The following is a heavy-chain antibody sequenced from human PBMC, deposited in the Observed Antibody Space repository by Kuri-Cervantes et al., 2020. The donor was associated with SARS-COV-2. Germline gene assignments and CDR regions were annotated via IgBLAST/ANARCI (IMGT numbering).Heavy chain of an antibody. CDR3: AKSGEGRYYYYYYMDV. J-gene: IGHJ6*03. V-gene: IGHV3-23*01. Sequence: GSLRLSCAASGFTFSSYAMSWVRQAPGKGLEWVSAISGSGGSTYYADSVKGRFTISRDNSKNTLYLQMNSLRAEDTAVYYCAKSGEGRYYYYYYMDVWGKGTTVTVSS. CDR1: GFTFSSYA. CDR2: ISGSGGST. D-gene: IGHD1-26*01.